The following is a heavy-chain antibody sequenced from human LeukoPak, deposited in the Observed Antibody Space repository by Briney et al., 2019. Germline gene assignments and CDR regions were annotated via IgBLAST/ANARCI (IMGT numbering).Heavy chain of an antibody. CDR3: ARVFESSTAFDY. V-gene: IGHV1-2*02. D-gene: IGHD5/OR15-5a*01. CDR2: INPNSGGT. Sequence: ASVKVSCKASGYTFTGYYMHWVRQAPGQGLEWMGWINPNSGGTNYAQKFQGRVTMTRDTSISTAYMELSRLRSDDTAVYYCARVFESSTAFDYWGQGTLVTVSS. J-gene: IGHJ4*02. CDR1: GYTFTGYY.